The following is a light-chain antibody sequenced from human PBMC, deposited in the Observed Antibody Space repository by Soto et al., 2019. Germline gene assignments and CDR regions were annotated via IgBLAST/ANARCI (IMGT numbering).Light chain of an antibody. CDR2: EAS. V-gene: IGLV2-23*01. CDR1: SSDVGSHNL. CDR3: CSNADSSTHV. Sequence: QSALTQPASASESPGQSITISCTGTSSDVGSHNLVSWYQQYSDKAPKLIIFEASKRPSGVSNRFSGSKSGSTASLTISGLQAEDEADYYCCSNADSSTHVLGTGTKVTVL. J-gene: IGLJ1*01.